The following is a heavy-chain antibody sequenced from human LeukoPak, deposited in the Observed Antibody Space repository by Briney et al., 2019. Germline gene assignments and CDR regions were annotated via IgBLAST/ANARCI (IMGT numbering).Heavy chain of an antibody. Sequence: SETLSLTCTVSGGSISSYYWSWIRQPAGKGLKWIGRIYTSGSTNYNPSLKSRVTMSVDTSKNQFSLKLSSVTAADTAVYYCAREYSSSWYEDYYYYYYMDVWGKGTTVTVSS. D-gene: IGHD6-13*01. V-gene: IGHV4-4*07. CDR3: AREYSSSWYEDYYYYYYMDV. CDR2: IYTSGST. CDR1: GGSISSYY. J-gene: IGHJ6*03.